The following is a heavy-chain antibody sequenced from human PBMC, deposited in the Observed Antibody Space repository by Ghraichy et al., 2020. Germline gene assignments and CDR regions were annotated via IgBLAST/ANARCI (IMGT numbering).Heavy chain of an antibody. J-gene: IGHJ4*02. CDR3: ARDGSGSYFDY. Sequence: SETLSLTCTVSGGSISSGDYYWSWIRQPPGKGLEWIGYIYYSGSTYYNPSLKSRVTISVDTSKNQFSLKLSSVTAADTAVYYCARDGSGSYFDYWGQGTLVTVSS. CDR2: IYYSGST. V-gene: IGHV4-30-4*01. CDR1: GGSISSGDYY. D-gene: IGHD3-10*01.